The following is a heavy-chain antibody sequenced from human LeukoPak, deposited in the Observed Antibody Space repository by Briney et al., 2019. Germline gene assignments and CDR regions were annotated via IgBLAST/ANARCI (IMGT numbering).Heavy chain of an antibody. CDR2: IIPIFGTA. D-gene: IGHD3-22*01. V-gene: IGHV1-69*06. CDR3: ARVADYYDSSGP. Sequence: GASVKVSCKASGGTFSSYAISWVRQAPGQGLEWMGGIIPIFGTANYAQKFQGRVTITADKSTSTAYMELSSLRSEDTAVYYCARVADYYDSSGPWGQGTLVTVSS. CDR1: GGTFSSYA. J-gene: IGHJ5*02.